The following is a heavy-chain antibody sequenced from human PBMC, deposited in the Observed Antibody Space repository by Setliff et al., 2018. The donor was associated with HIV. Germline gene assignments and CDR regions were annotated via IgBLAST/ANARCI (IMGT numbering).Heavy chain of an antibody. CDR3: ASGYNYVYSDY. V-gene: IGHV4-38-2*02. J-gene: IGHJ4*02. CDR2: INHSGST. Sequence: SETLSLTCIVSGYSVSSGYYWGWIRQPPGKGLEWIGEINHSGSTNYNPSLKSRVSMSVDTSKNQFSLRLSSVTAADTAVYYCASGYNYVYSDYWGQGTLVTVSS. CDR1: GYSVSSGYY. D-gene: IGHD5-18*01.